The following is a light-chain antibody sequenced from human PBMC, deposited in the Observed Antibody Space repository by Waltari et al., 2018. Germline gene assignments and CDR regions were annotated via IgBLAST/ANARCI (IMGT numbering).Light chain of an antibody. J-gene: IGKJ4*01. CDR1: QRVLYSSNNKNY. CDR2: WAS. V-gene: IGKV4-1*01. CDR3: QQYYSTPPT. Sequence: DIVMTQSTDSLAVSLGERATINCKSSQRVLYSSNNKNYLAWYQQKPGQPPKLLIYWASTRESGVPDRFSGSGSGTDFTLTISSLQAEDVAVYYCQQYYSTPPTFGGGTKVEIK.